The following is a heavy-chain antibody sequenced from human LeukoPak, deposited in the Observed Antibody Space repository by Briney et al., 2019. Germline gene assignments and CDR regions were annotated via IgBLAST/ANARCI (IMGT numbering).Heavy chain of an antibody. J-gene: IGHJ4*02. D-gene: IGHD3-10*01. Sequence: GGSLRLSCAAPGFTFSSYTMNWVRQAPGKGLEWISSITGSSDYIYYADSVKGRFTISRDNGKNSLYLQMNSLRAEDTAVYYCARGFGELYGYWGQGTLVTVSS. CDR2: ITGSSDYI. CDR3: ARGFGELYGY. V-gene: IGHV3-21*06. CDR1: GFTFSSYT.